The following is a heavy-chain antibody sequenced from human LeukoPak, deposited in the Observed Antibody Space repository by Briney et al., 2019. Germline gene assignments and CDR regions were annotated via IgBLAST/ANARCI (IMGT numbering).Heavy chain of an antibody. CDR2: INWNSGST. CDR1: GFTFDDYG. D-gene: IGHD5-18*01. CDR3: ARGDDDTAMVRGAFDI. Sequence: GGSLRLSCAASGFTFDDYGMSWVRQAPGKGLEWVSGINWNSGSTGYADSVKGRFTISRDNAKNSLYLQMNSLRAEDTALYYCARGDDDTAMVRGAFDIWGQGTMVTVSS. J-gene: IGHJ3*02. V-gene: IGHV3-20*04.